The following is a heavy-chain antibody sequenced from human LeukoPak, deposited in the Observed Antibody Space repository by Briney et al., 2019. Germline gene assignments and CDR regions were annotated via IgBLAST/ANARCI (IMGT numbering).Heavy chain of an antibody. D-gene: IGHD6-19*01. V-gene: IGHV1-2*02. CDR2: INPNSGGT. CDR1: GYTFTGYY. CDR3: ARGFSSGWYPVDY. J-gene: IGHJ4*02. Sequence: ASVKVSCKASGYTFTGYYMHWVRQAPGQGLEWMGWINPNSGGTNYAQKFQGRVTMTRDTSISTAYMELSRLKSDDTAVYYCARGFSSGWYPVDYWGQGTLVTVSS.